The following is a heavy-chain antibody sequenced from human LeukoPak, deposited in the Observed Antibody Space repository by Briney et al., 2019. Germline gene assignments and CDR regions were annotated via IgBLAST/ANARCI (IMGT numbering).Heavy chain of an antibody. CDR3: ARDRNLFYDSSGYYDAFDI. CDR2: IYYSGST. CDR1: GGSISSGGYY. D-gene: IGHD3-22*01. V-gene: IGHV4-31*03. Sequence: SETLSLTCTVSGGSISSGGYYWSWIRQHPGKGLEWIGYIYYSGSTYYNPSLKSRVTISVDTSKNQFSLKLSSVTAADTAVYYCARDRNLFYDSSGYYDAFDIWGQGTMVTVSS. J-gene: IGHJ3*02.